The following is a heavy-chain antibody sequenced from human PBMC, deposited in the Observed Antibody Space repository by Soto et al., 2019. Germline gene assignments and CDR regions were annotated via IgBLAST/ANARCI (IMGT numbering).Heavy chain of an antibody. CDR3: ARVATSGSYGVAGDRAFDI. CDR2: INPSGGST. Sequence: QVQLVQSGAEVKEPGASVKVSCKAFGYSFISYYMHWVRQAPGQGLEWMGIINPSGGSTSYPQKFRGRVTMPRDTSTSTVYMELSSLRSEDTAMYYCARVATSGSYGVAGDRAFDIWGQGTIVSVSS. CDR1: GYSFISYY. J-gene: IGHJ3*02. D-gene: IGHD1-26*01. V-gene: IGHV1-46*01.